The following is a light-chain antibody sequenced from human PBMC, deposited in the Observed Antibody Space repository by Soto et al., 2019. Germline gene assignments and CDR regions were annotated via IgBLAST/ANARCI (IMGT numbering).Light chain of an antibody. J-gene: IGKJ1*01. CDR1: QSVRSN. CDR3: QKYGSSSWT. V-gene: IGKV3-20*01. Sequence: EIVMTQSPATLSVSPGEWATLSCRASQSVRSNLAWYQQRTGQAPRLLIYAASTRATGIPDRFSGSGSGTDLTLTISRLEPEDFAVYYCQKYGSSSWTCGQGTKVDIK. CDR2: AAS.